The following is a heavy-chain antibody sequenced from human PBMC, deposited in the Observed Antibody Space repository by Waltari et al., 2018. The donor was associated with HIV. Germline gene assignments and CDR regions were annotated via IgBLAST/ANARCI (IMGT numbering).Heavy chain of an antibody. CDR3: TTGVKRGYTYGYVGY. CDR1: GFTFTDAW. CDR2: IKGKTDGETT. V-gene: IGHV3-15*01. J-gene: IGHJ4*02. D-gene: IGHD5-18*01. Sequence: EVQLVESGGDLVKPGGSLRLSCAASGFTFTDAWINGVRQAPGMGLEWVGRIKGKTDGETTYYASPVKGRFTFSRDDSKKTVYLQMNSLKTEDTGVYYCTTGVKRGYTYGYVGYWGQGTLVTVSS.